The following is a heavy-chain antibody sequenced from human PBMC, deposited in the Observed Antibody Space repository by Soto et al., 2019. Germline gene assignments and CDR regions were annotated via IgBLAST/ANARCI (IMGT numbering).Heavy chain of an antibody. CDR1: GYTFTHFY. CDR2: ISPHNVNT. J-gene: IGHJ4*02. V-gene: IGHV1-18*01. CDR3: VTDEEGYESLTAYYKAHHLDY. D-gene: IGHD3-9*01. Sequence: QVQLEQSGAEVKKPGDSVKVSCKASGYTFTHFYITWVRQAPGQGLEWMGAISPHNVNTHYAQKLRGRVTLTTEKVTTTTYMDVRSLSLDATGVYYSVTDEEGYESLTAYYKAHHLDYWGQGVKVTVSS.